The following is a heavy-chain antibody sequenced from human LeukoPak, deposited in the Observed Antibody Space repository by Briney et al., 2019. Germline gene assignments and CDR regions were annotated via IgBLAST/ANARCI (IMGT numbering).Heavy chain of an antibody. D-gene: IGHD3-22*01. V-gene: IGHV4-4*09. J-gene: IGHJ6*03. CDR3: ARQQGYYDTIGRYYHYYMDV. Sequence: SETLSHTCTVSGGSISSYYWNWTRQPPGKGLEWIGYIYASGSTNYNPSLNSRITISLDTSKNQFSLRLSSVTAADTAVYYCARQQGYYDTIGRYYHYYMDVWGKGTTVTVSS. CDR2: IYASGST. CDR1: GGSISSYY.